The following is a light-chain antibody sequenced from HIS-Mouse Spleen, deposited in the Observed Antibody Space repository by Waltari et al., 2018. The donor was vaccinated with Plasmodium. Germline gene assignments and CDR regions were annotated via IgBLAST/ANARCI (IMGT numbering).Light chain of an antibody. Sequence: EIVLTQSPGTLSLSPGERATLSCRASQSVSSSYLAWYQQKPGQAPRLVIYGASSRATGIPDRFSGSGSGTDLPLTISRLEPEDLAVYYCQQYGSSPYTFGQGTKLEIK. CDR2: GAS. CDR3: QQYGSSPYT. J-gene: IGKJ2*01. V-gene: IGKV3-20*01. CDR1: QSVSSSY.